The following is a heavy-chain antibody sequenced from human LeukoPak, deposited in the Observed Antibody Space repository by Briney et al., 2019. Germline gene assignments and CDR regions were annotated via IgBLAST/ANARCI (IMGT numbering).Heavy chain of an antibody. CDR1: GFTLSSYS. J-gene: IGHJ2*01. V-gene: IGHV3-21*01. Sequence: GGSLRLSCAASGFTLSSYSMTWVRQAPGKGLEWVSSISSSSYYIYYSDSVKGRFTISRDNAKNSLYLQMNNLGADDTAVYYCARGISGTYRYFDIWGRGALVTVSS. CDR2: ISSSSYYI. CDR3: ARGISGTYRYFDI. D-gene: IGHD1-20*01.